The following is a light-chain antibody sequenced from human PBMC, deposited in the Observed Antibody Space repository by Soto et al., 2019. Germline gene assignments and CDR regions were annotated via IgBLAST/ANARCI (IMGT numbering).Light chain of an antibody. Sequence: EKDITQSPGALSVSPREKAARSCRASQSVRSNLAWYQQKRGQPPRLLIYRASTRATGIPARFSGSGSGTEFTLTISSLQSEDFAVYYCQQYENWSFSFGQGTKVDIK. CDR3: QQYENWSFS. V-gene: IGKV3-15*01. J-gene: IGKJ2*01. CDR2: RAS. CDR1: QSVRSN.